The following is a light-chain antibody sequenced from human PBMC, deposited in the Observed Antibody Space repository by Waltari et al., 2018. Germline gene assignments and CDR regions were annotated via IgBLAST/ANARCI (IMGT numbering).Light chain of an antibody. CDR2: AVS. CDR3: SSYTSSGSLA. Sequence: QSALTQPASVSGSPGQSITISCTGSSRYVGGYNYFSWYQQYRGTAPKLMIYAVSNRPSGISDRFSGSKSGNTASLTISGLRAEDEADYYCSSYTSSGSLAFGGGTKVTVL. J-gene: IGLJ2*01. V-gene: IGLV2-14*01. CDR1: SRYVGGYNY.